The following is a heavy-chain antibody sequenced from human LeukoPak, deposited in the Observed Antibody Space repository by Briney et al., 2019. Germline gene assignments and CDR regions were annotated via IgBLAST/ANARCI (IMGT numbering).Heavy chain of an antibody. Sequence: GGTLRLSCEASGFTFSSYSMNWVLQAPGKGLKWVSSISSSSSYIYYADSVKGRFTISRDNAKNSLYLQMNSLRAEDTAVYYCASSLVGATTGYWGQGTLVTVSS. CDR1: GFTFSSYS. D-gene: IGHD1-26*01. V-gene: IGHV3-21*01. J-gene: IGHJ4*02. CDR2: ISSSSSYI. CDR3: ASSLVGATTGY.